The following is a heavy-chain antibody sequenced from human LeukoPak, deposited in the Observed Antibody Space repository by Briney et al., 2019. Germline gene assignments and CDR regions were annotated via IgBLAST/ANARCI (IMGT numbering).Heavy chain of an antibody. V-gene: IGHV4-39*01. Sequence: SETLSLTCTVSGGSISGSNYYWAWVRQPPGKGLEWVVSGFYSGSAYSNPSLKSRVTISVDTSRNQFSLNLSSVTAADTAVYYCARLRGAMTPVTSDFDYWGQGTLVTVSS. CDR1: GGSISGSNYY. CDR3: ARLRGAMTPVTSDFDY. J-gene: IGHJ4*02. CDR2: GFYSGSA. D-gene: IGHD4-17*01.